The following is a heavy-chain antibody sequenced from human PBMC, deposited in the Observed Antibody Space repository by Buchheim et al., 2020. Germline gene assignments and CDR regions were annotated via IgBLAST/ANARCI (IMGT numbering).Heavy chain of an antibody. D-gene: IGHD2-2*01. V-gene: IGHV3-30-3*01. CDR3: AREMAVVVPAAEIYYYGMDV. CDR1: GFTFSSYA. Sequence: QVQLVESGGGVVQPGRSLRLSCAASGFTFSSYAMHWVRQAPGKGLEWVAVISYDGSNKYYADSVKGRFTISRDNSKNTLSLQMNSLRAEDTAVYYCAREMAVVVPAAEIYYYGMDVWGQGTT. J-gene: IGHJ6*02. CDR2: ISYDGSNK.